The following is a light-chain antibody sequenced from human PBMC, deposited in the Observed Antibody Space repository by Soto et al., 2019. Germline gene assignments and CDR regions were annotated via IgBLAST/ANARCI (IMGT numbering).Light chain of an antibody. CDR1: SSDIGTYNY. J-gene: IGLJ1*01. Sequence: QSALTQPASVSGSPGQSITVSCTGTSSDIGTYNYVSWYQQHPGKAPKVIIYEVNNRPSGVSNRFSGSKSGNTASLTISGLQAEDEADYSCASFTTSSTRVFGTGTKVTVL. V-gene: IGLV2-14*01. CDR2: EVN. CDR3: ASFTTSSTRV.